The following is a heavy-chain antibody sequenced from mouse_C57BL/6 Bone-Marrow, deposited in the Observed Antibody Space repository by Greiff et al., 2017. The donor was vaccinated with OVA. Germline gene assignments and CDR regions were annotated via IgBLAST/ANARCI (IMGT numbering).Heavy chain of an antibody. D-gene: IGHD2-5*01. J-gene: IGHJ4*01. CDR2: IDPETGGT. CDR3: TRGYSNYYAMDY. Sequence: ESGAELVRPGASVTLSCKASGYTFTDYEMHWVKQTPVHGLEWIGAIDPETGGTASNQKFKGKAILTADKSSSTAYMELRSLTSEDSAVYYCTRGYSNYYAMDYWGQGTSVTVSS. V-gene: IGHV1-15*01. CDR1: GYTFTDYE.